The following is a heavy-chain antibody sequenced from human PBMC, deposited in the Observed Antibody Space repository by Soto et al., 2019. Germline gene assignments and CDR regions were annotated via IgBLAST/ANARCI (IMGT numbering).Heavy chain of an antibody. D-gene: IGHD3-10*01. Sequence: GGSLRLSWAAAKFTFSCSSIHRARQASGKGLEWVGRIRSKVNSYATAYAASVKGRFSISRDDSKNTAYLQMNSLKTEDTEVYFCSRQYGSGSYSAFDIWGHGTMVTVS. V-gene: IGHV3-73*01. CDR1: KFTFSCSS. CDR2: IRSKVNSYAT. CDR3: SRQYGSGSYSAFDI. J-gene: IGHJ3*02.